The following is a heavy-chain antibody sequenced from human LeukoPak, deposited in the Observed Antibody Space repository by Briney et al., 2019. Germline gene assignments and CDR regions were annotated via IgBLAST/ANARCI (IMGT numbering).Heavy chain of an antibody. D-gene: IGHD3-22*01. V-gene: IGHV3-53*01. Sequence: GGSLRLSCAASGFTVSSNYMSWVRQAPGKGLEWVSVIYSGGSTYYADSVKGRFTISRDNSKNTLYLQMNSLRAEDTAVYYCAKELYYYDSSGSPAYYFDYWGQGTLVTVSS. CDR1: GFTVSSNY. J-gene: IGHJ4*02. CDR3: AKELYYYDSSGSPAYYFDY. CDR2: IYSGGST.